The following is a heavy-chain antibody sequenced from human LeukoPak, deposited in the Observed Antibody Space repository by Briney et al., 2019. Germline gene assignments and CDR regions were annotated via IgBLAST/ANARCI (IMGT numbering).Heavy chain of an antibody. CDR2: VYYIGGT. V-gene: IGHV4-39*01. J-gene: IGHJ4*02. D-gene: IGHD1-26*01. Sequence: SETLSLTCTVSGGSISSSVYYWGWIRQPPGKGLEWIGSVYYIGGTYYNPSLESRVTISLDTSKNQFSLKLSSVTAADTGVYYCSGKQWVMYYFDSWGQGNLVTVSS. CDR1: GGSISSSVYY. CDR3: SGKQWVMYYFDS.